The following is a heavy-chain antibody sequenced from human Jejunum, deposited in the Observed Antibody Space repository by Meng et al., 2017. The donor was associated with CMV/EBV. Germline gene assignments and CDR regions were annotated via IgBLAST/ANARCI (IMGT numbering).Heavy chain of an antibody. CDR1: LTFSDSA. V-gene: IGHV3-73*01. CDR2: IRSKANSYAT. J-gene: IGHJ4*02. D-gene: IGHD6-19*01. CDR3: ARRGEAVANMPIDY. Sequence: LTFSDSAMHWVRQASGKGLEWVGRIRSKANSYATAYAASVKGRFAISRGDSKNTAYLQMNSLKTEDTAVYYCARRGEAVANMPIDYWGQGALVTVSS.